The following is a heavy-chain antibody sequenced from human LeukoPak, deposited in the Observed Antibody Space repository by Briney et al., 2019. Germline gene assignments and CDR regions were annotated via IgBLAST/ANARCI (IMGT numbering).Heavy chain of an antibody. J-gene: IGHJ4*02. D-gene: IGHD6-13*01. V-gene: IGHV3-30*02. Sequence: GGSLRLSCAASGFTFSSYGMHWVRQAPGKGLEWVAFIRYDGSNKYYADSVKGRFTISRDNSKNTLYLQMNSLRAEDTAVYYCAKDIEGVAAAGTWHYFDYWGQGTLVTVSS. CDR1: GFTFSSYG. CDR3: AKDIEGVAAAGTWHYFDY. CDR2: IRYDGSNK.